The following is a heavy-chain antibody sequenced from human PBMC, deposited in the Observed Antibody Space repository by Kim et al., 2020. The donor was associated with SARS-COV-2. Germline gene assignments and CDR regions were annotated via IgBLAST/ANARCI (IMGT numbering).Heavy chain of an antibody. V-gene: IGHV3-23*01. CDR3: AKDHESRLWFGEITS. D-gene: IGHD3-10*01. Sequence: GGSLRLSCAASGFTFSSYAMSWVRQAPGKGLEWVSAISGSGGSTYYADSVKGRFTISRDNSKNTLYLQMNSLRAEDTAVYYCAKDHESRLWFGEITSWGQGTMVTVSS. J-gene: IGHJ3*01. CDR1: GFTFSSYA. CDR2: ISGSGGST.